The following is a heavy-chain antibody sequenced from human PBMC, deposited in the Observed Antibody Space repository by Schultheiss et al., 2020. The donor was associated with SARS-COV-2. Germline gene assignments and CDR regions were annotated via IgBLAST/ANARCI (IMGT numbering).Heavy chain of an antibody. CDR2: IYYSGST. J-gene: IGHJ4*02. D-gene: IGHD6-13*01. CDR3: ARLEDSSSPLDY. Sequence: LETLSLTCTVSGGSISSYYWSWIRQPPGKGLEWIGYIYYSGSTNYNPSLKSRVTISVDTSKNQFSLKLSSVTAADTAVYYCARLEDSSSPLDYWGQGTLVTVSS. CDR1: GGSISSYY. V-gene: IGHV4-59*08.